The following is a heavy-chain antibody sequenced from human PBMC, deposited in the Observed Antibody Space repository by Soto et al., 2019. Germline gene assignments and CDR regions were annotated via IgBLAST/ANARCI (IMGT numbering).Heavy chain of an antibody. V-gene: IGHV3-48*02. CDR3: ARVRIVAASKLYGMDV. CDR1: GFTFSGFS. CDR2: ITSSSSTI. J-gene: IGHJ6*02. D-gene: IGHD3-22*01. Sequence: GGSLRLSCAASGFTFSGFSMNWVRHAPGKGLEWVSYITSSSSTIYYADSVKGRFTISRDNGENSLHLQMDSLRDEDTAVYYCARVRIVAASKLYGMDVWGQGTTVTVSS.